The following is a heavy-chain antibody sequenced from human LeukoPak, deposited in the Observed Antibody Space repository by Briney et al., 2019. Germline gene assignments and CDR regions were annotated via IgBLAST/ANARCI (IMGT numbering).Heavy chain of an antibody. J-gene: IGHJ4*02. CDR2: IYYSGST. CDR1: GGSISSGSYY. V-gene: IGHV4-61*10. D-gene: IGHD6-13*01. CDR3: ARDVSAAAVGYFDY. Sequence: SQTLSLTCTVSGGSISSGSYYWSWIRQPAGKGLEWIGYIYYSGSTNYNPSLKSRVTISVDTSKNQFSLKLSSVTAADTAVYYCARDVSAAAVGYFDYWGQGTLVTVSS.